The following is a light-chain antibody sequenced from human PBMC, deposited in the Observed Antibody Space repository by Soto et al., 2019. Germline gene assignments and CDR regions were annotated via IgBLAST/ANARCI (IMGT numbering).Light chain of an antibody. CDR2: DAS. V-gene: IGKV1-5*01. J-gene: IGKJ1*01. Sequence: DIQMTQSPSTLSASVGDRVTITCRASQSISSWLAWYQQKPGKAPKLLIYDASSLESGVPSRFSGSGSGTEFTLTISSLQPDDFATYYCQQYYAYPWTFGQGTKVDMK. CDR1: QSISSW. CDR3: QQYYAYPWT.